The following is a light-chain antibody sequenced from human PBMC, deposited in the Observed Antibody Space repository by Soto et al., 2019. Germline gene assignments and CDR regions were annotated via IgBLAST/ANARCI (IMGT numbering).Light chain of an antibody. CDR3: QHYAHYPVT. V-gene: IGKV1-5*03. Sequence: DIQMTQSPSTLSAFVGDRVTITCRASQSISNSLAWHQQKPGKAPNLLIYKASNLESGVPSRFSGSGSGTDFTLTISSLQPDDFGTYYCQHYAHYPVTFGQGTKVDIK. J-gene: IGKJ2*01. CDR1: QSISNS. CDR2: KAS.